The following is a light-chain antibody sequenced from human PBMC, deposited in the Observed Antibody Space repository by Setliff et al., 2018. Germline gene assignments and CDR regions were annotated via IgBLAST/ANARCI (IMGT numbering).Light chain of an antibody. V-gene: IGLV2-14*03. J-gene: IGLJ1*01. Sequence: QSVLTQPASVSGSPGQSITISCTGTDSDVGGFNLVSWYQQHPGKAPKFMIYDVSNRPSGVSNRFSGSKSGNTASLTISGLQAEDEADYYCGSYSSSNIPVVFGTGTKGTVL. CDR3: GSYSSSNIPVV. CDR1: DSDVGGFNL. CDR2: DVS.